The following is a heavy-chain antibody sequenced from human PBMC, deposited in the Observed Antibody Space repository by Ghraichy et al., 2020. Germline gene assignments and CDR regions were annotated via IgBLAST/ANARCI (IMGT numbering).Heavy chain of an antibody. V-gene: IGHV4-34*01. D-gene: IGHD4-17*01. CDR3: ARWTFGDYGKTQY. J-gene: IGHJ4*02. CDR1: GGSFSKYY. CDR2: VSHSGNT. Sequence: SQTLSLPCAVYGGSFSKYYWSWIRQPPGKGLEWIGEVSHSGNTTYNPSLASRVTVSVDTSKNQLSLKPNAVTAADTAVYFFARWTFGDYGKTQYWGQGTLVSVSS.